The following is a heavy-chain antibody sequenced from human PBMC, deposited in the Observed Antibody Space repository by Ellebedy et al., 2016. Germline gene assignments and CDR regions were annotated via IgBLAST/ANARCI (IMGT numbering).Heavy chain of an antibody. CDR3: ARGQDYAFDH. Sequence: GESLKISCAASGFIFSHYSMNWVRQAPGKGLEWISHITGSSGTRIYVDSVKGRYTISRDNAKNSLFLQMNSLRDEDTAVYYCARGQDYAFDHWGQGALVTVSS. J-gene: IGHJ4*02. CDR2: ITGSSGTR. V-gene: IGHV3-48*02. D-gene: IGHD3-16*01. CDR1: GFIFSHYS.